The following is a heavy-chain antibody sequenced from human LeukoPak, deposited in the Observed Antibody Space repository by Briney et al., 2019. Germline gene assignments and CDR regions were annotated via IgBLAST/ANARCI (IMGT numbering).Heavy chain of an antibody. V-gene: IGHV3-33*01. D-gene: IGHD3-10*01. CDR2: IYYDGYNT. CDR3: ARAGGSGSYNAFDI. J-gene: IGHJ3*02. CDR1: GFTFSIDG. Sequence: QPGGSLRLSCAASGFTFSIDGLHWVRQAPGKGLEWVAVIYYDGYNTYYADSVKGRFTISRDNSKNMMYLQMDSLGPEDTAVYYCARAGGSGSYNAFDIWGPGTMVTVSS.